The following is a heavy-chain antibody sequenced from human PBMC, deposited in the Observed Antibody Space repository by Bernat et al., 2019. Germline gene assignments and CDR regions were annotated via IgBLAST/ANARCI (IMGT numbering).Heavy chain of an antibody. CDR3: ARDSRGSPDYDILTGLGWFDP. CDR1: GFTVSSNY. D-gene: IGHD3-9*01. J-gene: IGHJ5*02. V-gene: IGHV3-66*01. CDR2: IYSGGST. Sequence: EVQLVESGGGLVQPGGSLRLSCAASGFTVSSNYMSWVRQAPGKGLEWVSVIYSGGSTYNADSVKGRFTISRNNAKNTLYLQMNGLRAENTAVYYCARDSRGSPDYDILTGLGWFDPWGQGTLVTVSS.